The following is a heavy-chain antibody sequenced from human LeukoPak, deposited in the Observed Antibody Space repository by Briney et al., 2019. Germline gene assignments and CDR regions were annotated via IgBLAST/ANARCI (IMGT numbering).Heavy chain of an antibody. CDR2: ISGSSTNI. Sequence: SGESLRLSCAASGFTFSDYRMNWVRQAPGKGLEWVSSISGSSTNIYYADSVKGRFTISRDNAKNSVYLQMNSLRAEDTAVYYCARDDPSMIAALHYWGQGTLVTVSS. CDR3: ARDDPSMIAALHY. J-gene: IGHJ4*02. V-gene: IGHV3-21*01. CDR1: GFTFSDYR. D-gene: IGHD6-6*01.